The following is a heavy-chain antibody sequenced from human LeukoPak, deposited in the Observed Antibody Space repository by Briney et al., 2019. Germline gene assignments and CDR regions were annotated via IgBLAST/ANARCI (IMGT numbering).Heavy chain of an antibody. CDR3: ARAEKEVRGVSLDY. D-gene: IGHD3-10*01. CDR2: IIPILGIA. Sequence: SVKVSCKASGRTFSSYTISWVRQAPGQGLEWMGRIIPILGIANYAQKFKGRVTIPADKSTSTAYMELSSLRSEDTAVYYCARAEKEVRGVSLDYWGQGTLVTVSS. J-gene: IGHJ4*02. V-gene: IGHV1-69*02. CDR1: GRTFSSYT.